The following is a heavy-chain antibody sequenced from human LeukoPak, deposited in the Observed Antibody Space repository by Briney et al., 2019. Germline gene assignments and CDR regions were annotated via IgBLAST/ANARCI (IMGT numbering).Heavy chain of an antibody. CDR1: GFTFSSYG. V-gene: IGHV3-33*06. J-gene: IGHJ6*03. CDR3: AKDDYGDYGRPEYYMDV. D-gene: IGHD4-17*01. Sequence: PGRSLRLSCAASGFTFSSYGMHWVRQAPGKGLEWVAVIWYDGSNKYYADSVKGRFTISRDNSKNTLYLQMNSLRAEDTAVYYCAKDDYGDYGRPEYYMDVWGKGTTDTVSS. CDR2: IWYDGSNK.